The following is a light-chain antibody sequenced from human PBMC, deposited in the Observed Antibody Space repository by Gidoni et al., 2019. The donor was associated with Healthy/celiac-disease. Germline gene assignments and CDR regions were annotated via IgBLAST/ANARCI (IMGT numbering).Light chain of an antibody. CDR2: EGS. V-gene: IGKV2D-29*01. Sequence: RVMTQTPLSLTVTPGQPDSISCKSSQSLRHSDGKTYLYWYLQKPGQPPHLLIYEGSNRFSAVTDSCSGGGSGTAFSPQISRVEAADVWVYYCMQRIQFSFTFGQGTRLEIK. CDR3: MQRIQFSFT. CDR1: QSLRHSDGKTY. J-gene: IGKJ5*01.